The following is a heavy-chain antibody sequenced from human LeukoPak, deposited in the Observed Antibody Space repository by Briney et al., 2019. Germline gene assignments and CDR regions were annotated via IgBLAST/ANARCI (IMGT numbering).Heavy chain of an antibody. Sequence: GGSLRLSCAASGFTFSSYAMHWVRQAPGKGLEWVAVISYDGSNKFYADSVKGRFTISRDNSKNTLYLQMSSLGPEDTAMYYCAKVAKGNIVVVTALDYWGQGTLVTVSS. CDR1: GFTFSSYA. V-gene: IGHV3-30*18. CDR3: AKVAKGNIVVVTALDY. D-gene: IGHD2-21*02. J-gene: IGHJ4*02. CDR2: ISYDGSNK.